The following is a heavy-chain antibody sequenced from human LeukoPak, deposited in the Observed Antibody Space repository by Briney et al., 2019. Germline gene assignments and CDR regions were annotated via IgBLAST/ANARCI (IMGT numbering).Heavy chain of an antibody. CDR2: ISGSGGTT. CDR1: GFTLSSYA. CDR3: AKDRVIATGIGEFDY. D-gene: IGHD6-13*01. J-gene: IGHJ4*02. V-gene: IGHV3-23*01. Sequence: GGSLRLSCAGSGFTLSSYAMSWVRQAPGKGLEWVSAISGSGGTTYYADSVKGRFTISRDSSRNTLYLHMNSLRAEDTAVYYCAKDRVIATGIGEFDYWGQGTLVTVSS.